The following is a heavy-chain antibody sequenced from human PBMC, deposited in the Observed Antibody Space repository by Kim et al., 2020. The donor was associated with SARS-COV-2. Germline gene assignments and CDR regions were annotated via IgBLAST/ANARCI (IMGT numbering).Heavy chain of an antibody. V-gene: IGHV1-46*01. CDR3: ASNGDWELNAIFDY. Sequence: AQKFQGRVTMTRDTSTSTVYMELSSLRAEDTAVYYCASNGDWELNAIFDYWGQGTLVTVSS. J-gene: IGHJ4*02. D-gene: IGHD1-26*01.